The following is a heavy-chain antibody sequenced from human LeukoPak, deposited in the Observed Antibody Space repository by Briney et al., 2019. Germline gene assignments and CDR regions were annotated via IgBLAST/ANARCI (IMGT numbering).Heavy chain of an antibody. CDR2: IKEDGSEK. Sequence: GGSLRLSCAASGFTFSIYWMNWVRQAPGKGLEWMAIIKEDGSEKYSVDSVEGRFTISRDNAKNSLYLQMNSLRVEDTAVYYCARGRRSSARVTAMDVWGQGTTVTVAS. D-gene: IGHD2-2*01. CDR1: GFTFSIYW. V-gene: IGHV3-7*02. CDR3: ARGRRSSARVTAMDV. J-gene: IGHJ6*02.